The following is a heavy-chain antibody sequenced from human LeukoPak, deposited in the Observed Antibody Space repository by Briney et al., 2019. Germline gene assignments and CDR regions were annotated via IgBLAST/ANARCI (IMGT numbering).Heavy chain of an antibody. V-gene: IGHV4-61*01. CDR1: GGSVSSSNYY. CDR3: ARGSRAAPGTFDY. CDR2: IYYTGST. J-gene: IGHJ4*02. Sequence: PSETLSLTCTVSGGSVSSSNYYWSWIRQPPGKGLEWLGYIYYTGSTDYNPSLKSRVAISVDTSKNQFSLKLSSVTAADTAVYYCARGSRAAPGTFDYWGQGTLVTVSS. D-gene: IGHD6-13*01.